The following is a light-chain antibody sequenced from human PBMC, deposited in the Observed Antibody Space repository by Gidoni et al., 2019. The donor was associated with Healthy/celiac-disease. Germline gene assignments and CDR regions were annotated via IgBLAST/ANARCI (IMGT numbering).Light chain of an antibody. CDR2: AAS. Sequence: DIQMTHSPSSLSASVGDRVTITCRASHSISSYLTWYQQKPGKAPKLLIYAASSLQSGVPSRFSGSGSGTDFTLTISSLQPEDFATYYCQQSYSTPIFTFGPGTKVDIK. V-gene: IGKV1-39*01. CDR1: HSISSY. J-gene: IGKJ3*01. CDR3: QQSYSTPIFT.